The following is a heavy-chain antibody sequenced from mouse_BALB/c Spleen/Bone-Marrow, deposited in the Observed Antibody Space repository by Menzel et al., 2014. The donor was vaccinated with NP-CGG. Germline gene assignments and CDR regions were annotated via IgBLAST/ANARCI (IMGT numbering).Heavy chain of an antibody. CDR2: LNPGSGGT. J-gene: IGHJ2*01. CDR3: ARRIYYAMGY. CDR1: GYAFTNYL. V-gene: IGHV1-54*01. D-gene: IGHD2-1*01. Sequence: VQLQQSGAELVRPGTSVKVSCKASGYAFTNYLIECVKQRPGQGLGWIGVLNPGSGGTNYNEKFKGKATLTADKSSSSAYIQLSSLTSDDSAVYFCARRIYYAMGYWGQGTTLTVSS.